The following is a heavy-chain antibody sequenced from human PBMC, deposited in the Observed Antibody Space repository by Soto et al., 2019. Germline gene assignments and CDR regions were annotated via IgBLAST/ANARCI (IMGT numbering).Heavy chain of an antibody. Sequence: SETRSLTCAVSGYSISSSNWWGWIRQPPGKGLEWIGYIYYSGTTYYNPSLKSRVTMSVDTSKNQFSLKLTSVTAADTAVYYCARQIGPAPSSTDYWGQGTLVTVSS. CDR3: ARQIGPAPSSTDY. J-gene: IGHJ4*02. CDR1: GYSISSSNW. CDR2: IYYSGTT. V-gene: IGHV4-28*01. D-gene: IGHD2-2*01.